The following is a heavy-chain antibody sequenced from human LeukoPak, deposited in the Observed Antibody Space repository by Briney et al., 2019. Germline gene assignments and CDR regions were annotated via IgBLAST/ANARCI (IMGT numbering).Heavy chain of an antibody. CDR3: ASGGRSGYPLDY. Sequence: PGGSLRLSCAASGFTFSSYSMNWVRQAPGKGLEWVSSISSSSSYIYYADSVKGRFTISRDNAKNSLYLQMNSLRAEDTAVYFCASGGRSGYPLDYGGQGTLVTVST. V-gene: IGHV3-21*01. D-gene: IGHD3-22*01. J-gene: IGHJ4*02. CDR2: ISSSSSYI. CDR1: GFTFSSYS.